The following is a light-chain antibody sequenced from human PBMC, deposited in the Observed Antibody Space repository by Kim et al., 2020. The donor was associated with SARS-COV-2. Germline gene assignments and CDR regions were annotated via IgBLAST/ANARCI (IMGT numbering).Light chain of an antibody. CDR3: QAWDSNTGV. J-gene: IGLJ2*01. V-gene: IGLV3-1*01. Sequence: SYELTQPPSVSVSPGQTASITCSGDKLGDKFVSWYQQKPGQSPVLVIYQDSKRPSGIPERFSGSNFGNTATLTISGTQAMDESDYYCQAWDSNTGVFGGG. CDR2: QDS. CDR1: KLGDKF.